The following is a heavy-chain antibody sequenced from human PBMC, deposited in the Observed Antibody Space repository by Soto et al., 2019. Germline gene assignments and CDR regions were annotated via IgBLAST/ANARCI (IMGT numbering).Heavy chain of an antibody. V-gene: IGHV4-30-2*01. CDR1: GGSISSGGYS. CDR2: IYHSGSP. Sequence: QLQLQESGSGLVKPSQTLSLTCAVSGGSISSGGYSWSWIRQPPGKGLEWIGYIYHSGSPYYTPSPXSXXTISVDRSKNQFSLKPSSVTAADTAVYYFARVPGPWGQGPTVTVSS. CDR3: ARVPGP. J-gene: IGHJ6*02.